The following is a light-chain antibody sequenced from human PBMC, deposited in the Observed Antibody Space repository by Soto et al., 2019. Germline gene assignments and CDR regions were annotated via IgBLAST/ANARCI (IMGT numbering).Light chain of an antibody. Sequence: DIQMTQYPSSLSASGGDRVTITCQASQDIINYLNWYQQKPGKAPKLLIYDASNLETGVPSRFSGSGSGTDFTFTISSLQPEDIATYYCQQYDNPSITFGQGTRLEIK. V-gene: IGKV1-33*01. CDR1: QDIINY. CDR2: DAS. CDR3: QQYDNPSIT. J-gene: IGKJ5*01.